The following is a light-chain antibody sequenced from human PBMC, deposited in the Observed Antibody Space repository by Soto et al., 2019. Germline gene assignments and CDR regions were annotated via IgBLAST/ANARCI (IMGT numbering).Light chain of an antibody. CDR3: HHRGGWIT. J-gene: IGKJ5*01. V-gene: IGKV3-15*01. Sequence: EIVMTQSPATLSVSPGETATLSCRASQYVSNKVAWYQQKPGQAPSLLILGASTRATGVPARFSGSGSGTEFTLTISSLEPEDFAVYYCHHRGGWITFGQGTRLEIK. CDR1: QYVSNK. CDR2: GAS.